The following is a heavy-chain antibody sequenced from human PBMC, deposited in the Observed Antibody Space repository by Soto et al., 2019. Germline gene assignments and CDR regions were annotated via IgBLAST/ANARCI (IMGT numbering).Heavy chain of an antibody. CDR1: GFTFSSYE. CDR2: ISSSGSTI. CDR3: ARDLGAGTYYYDSSGYSPFDY. D-gene: IGHD3-22*01. Sequence: EVQLVESGGGLVQPGGSLRLSCAASGFTFSSYEMNWVRQAPGKGLEWVSYISSSGSTIYYADSVKGRFTISRDNAKNSLYLQMNSLRAEDTAVYYCARDLGAGTYYYDSSGYSPFDYGGQGTLVTVSS. V-gene: IGHV3-48*03. J-gene: IGHJ4*02.